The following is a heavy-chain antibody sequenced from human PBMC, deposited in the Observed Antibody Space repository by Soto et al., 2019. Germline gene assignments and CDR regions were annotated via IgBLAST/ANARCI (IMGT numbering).Heavy chain of an antibody. D-gene: IGHD2-21*02. V-gene: IGHV4-59*01. Sequence: QVLLQESGPGLVKPSETLSLTCTVSGGSISSDYWNWIRQPSGKGLEWIGYIYYSGSTNYNPSLNSRVNISRDTSKNQFSLKLRSVTAADTAVYYCARSPGAWFDFWGQGTLVTVSS. J-gene: IGHJ4*02. CDR1: GGSISSDY. CDR2: IYYSGST. CDR3: ARSPGAWFDF.